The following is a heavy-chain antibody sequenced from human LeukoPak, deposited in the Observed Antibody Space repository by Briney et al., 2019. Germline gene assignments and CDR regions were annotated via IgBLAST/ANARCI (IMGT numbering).Heavy chain of an antibody. CDR3: ARVDLSWDISGYSQAANDY. J-gene: IGHJ4*02. D-gene: IGHD3-22*01. CDR2: ISAYNGNT. CDR1: GYTLTELS. Sequence: ASVKVSCKVSGYTLTELSMHWVRQAPGQGLEWMGWISAYNGNTNYAQKLQGRVTMTTDTPTSTGYMEVRSLTSDDTAVYYCARVDLSWDISGYSQAANDYWGQGTLVIVSS. V-gene: IGHV1-18*01.